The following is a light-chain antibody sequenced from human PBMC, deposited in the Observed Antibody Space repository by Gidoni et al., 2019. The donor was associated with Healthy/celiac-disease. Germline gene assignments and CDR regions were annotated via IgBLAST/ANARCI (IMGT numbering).Light chain of an antibody. CDR2: AAS. J-gene: IGKJ1*01. V-gene: IGKV1-6*01. Sequence: AIQMTQFPSSLSASVGDRVTITCRASQGIRKDLGWYQQKPGKAPKLLIYAASSLQSGVPPRFSGSGSGTDFTLTSSSLQPEDFATYYCLQDYNYPTFGQGTKVEIK. CDR1: QGIRKD. CDR3: LQDYNYPT.